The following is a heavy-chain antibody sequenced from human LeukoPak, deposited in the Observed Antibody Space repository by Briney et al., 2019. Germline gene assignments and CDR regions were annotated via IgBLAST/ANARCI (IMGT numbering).Heavy chain of an antibody. CDR3: ASLGLYSSYLNNWFDP. CDR1: GYTFTSYY. J-gene: IGHJ5*02. CDR2: INPSGGST. Sequence: ASVKVSCKASGYTFTSYYMHWVRQAPGQGLEWMGIINPSGGSTSYAQKFQGRVTMTRDTSTSTVYMELSSLRSEDTAVYYCASLGLYSSYLNNWFDPWGQGTLVTVSS. D-gene: IGHD6-6*01. V-gene: IGHV1-46*01.